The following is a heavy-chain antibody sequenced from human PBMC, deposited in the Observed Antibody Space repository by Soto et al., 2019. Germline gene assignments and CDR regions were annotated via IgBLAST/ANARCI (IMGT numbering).Heavy chain of an antibody. Sequence: QVQLVQSGAEVKKPGASVKVSCKASGYTFTSYGISWVRQAPGQGLEWMGWISAYNGNTNYAQKLQGRVTMTTDTSTSTAYMELRSLRSDDTAVYYCARAEYYDFWSGYSHFDHWGQGTLVTVSS. V-gene: IGHV1-18*01. CDR3: ARAEYYDFWSGYSHFDH. CDR2: ISAYNGNT. CDR1: GYTFTSYG. J-gene: IGHJ4*02. D-gene: IGHD3-3*01.